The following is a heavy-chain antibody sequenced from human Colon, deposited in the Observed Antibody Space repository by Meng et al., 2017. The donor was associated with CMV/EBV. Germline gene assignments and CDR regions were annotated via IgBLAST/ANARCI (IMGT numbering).Heavy chain of an antibody. CDR3: ARGGGEIYYGLGTCDS. CDR1: GYTFSGYV. CDR2: INTDTGSP. Sequence: SGYTFSGYVMNWVRQAPGQGLEWMGWINTDTGSPTYAQGFTGRFVFSLDTSVSTAYLLISGLEAEDTAVYYCARGGGEIYYGLGTCDSWGQGTLVTVSS. J-gene: IGHJ4*02. D-gene: IGHD3-10*01. V-gene: IGHV7-4-1*02.